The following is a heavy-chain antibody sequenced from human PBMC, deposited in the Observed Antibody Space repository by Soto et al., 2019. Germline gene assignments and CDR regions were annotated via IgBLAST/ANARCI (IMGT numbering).Heavy chain of an antibody. Sequence: PGGSLRLSCAASGFTLRNSRMSWVRQAPGKGLEWVANIKQDGSDTYYVDSVKGRFTISRDNAKNSLYLQMNSLRAEDTAVYYCSTYLGKPMDRHWVQGTRVTVPS. CDR1: GFTLRNSR. D-gene: IGHD3-10*01. V-gene: IGHV3-7*02. CDR3: STYLGKPMDRH. J-gene: IGHJ4*02. CDR2: IKQDGSDT.